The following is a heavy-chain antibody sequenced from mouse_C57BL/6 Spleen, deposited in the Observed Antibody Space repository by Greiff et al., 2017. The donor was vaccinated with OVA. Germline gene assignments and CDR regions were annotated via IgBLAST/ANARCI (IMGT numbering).Heavy chain of an antibody. J-gene: IGHJ4*01. CDR3: ARDLITTVVAYYYAMDY. D-gene: IGHD1-1*01. CDR1: GYSITSGYY. Sequence: ESGPGLVKPSQSLSLTCSVTGYSITSGYYWNWIRQFPGNKLEWMGYISYDGSNNYNPSLKNRISITRDTSKNQFFLKLNSVTTEDTATYYCARDLITTVVAYYYAMDYWGQGTSVTVSS. CDR2: ISYDGSN. V-gene: IGHV3-6*01.